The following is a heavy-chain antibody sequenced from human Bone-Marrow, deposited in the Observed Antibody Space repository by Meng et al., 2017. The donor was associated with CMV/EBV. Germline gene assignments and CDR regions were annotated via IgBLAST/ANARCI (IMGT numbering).Heavy chain of an antibody. Sequence: SETLSLTCTLSGGSVSSGGYYCSWIRQPPGKGLEWIGSIYHSGSTYYNPSLKSRVTISVDTSKNQFSLKLSSVTAADTAVYYCATTFTGWFDPWGQGTLVTVSS. D-gene: IGHD3-10*01. CDR1: GGSVSSGGYY. J-gene: IGHJ5*02. V-gene: IGHV4-39*01. CDR3: ATTFTGWFDP. CDR2: IYHSGST.